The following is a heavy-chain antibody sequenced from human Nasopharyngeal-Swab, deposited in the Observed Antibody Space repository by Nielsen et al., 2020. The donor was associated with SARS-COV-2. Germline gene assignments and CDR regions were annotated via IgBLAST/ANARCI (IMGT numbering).Heavy chain of an antibody. CDR2: VRSKGNNYAT. D-gene: IGHD2-15*01. CDR3: TRCGGGCYSGRDY. V-gene: IGHV3-73*01. CDR1: GFTFSDSA. Sequence: GESLKTPCAASGFTFSDSAIHWVRQASGKGLEWVGRVRSKGNNYATAYSASVKGRFIIFRDDPTNTAYLQMNSLKTEDTAMYYCTRCGGGCYSGRDYWGQGTLVTVSS. J-gene: IGHJ4*02.